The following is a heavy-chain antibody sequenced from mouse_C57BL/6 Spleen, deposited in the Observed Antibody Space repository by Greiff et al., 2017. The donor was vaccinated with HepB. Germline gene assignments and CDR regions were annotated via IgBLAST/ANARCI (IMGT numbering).Heavy chain of an antibody. Sequence: QVQLQQPGAELVRPGTSVKLSCKASGYTFTSYWMHWVKQRPGQCLEWIGVIDPSDSYTNYNQKFKGKATLTVDTSSSTAYMQLSSLTSEDSAVYYCARSPYGSSFDWYFDVWGTGTTVTVSS. J-gene: IGHJ1*03. V-gene: IGHV1-59*01. CDR2: IDPSDSYT. CDR1: GYTFTSYW. D-gene: IGHD1-1*01. CDR3: ARSPYGSSFDWYFDV.